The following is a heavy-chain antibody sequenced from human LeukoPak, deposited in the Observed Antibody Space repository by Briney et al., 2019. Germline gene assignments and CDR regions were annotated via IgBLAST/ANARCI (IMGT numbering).Heavy chain of an antibody. D-gene: IGHD6-6*01. J-gene: IGHJ4*02. V-gene: IGHV1-46*04. CDR2: INPSGGST. Sequence: GASVKLSLTASGYTFTDYYIHWVRQAPGQGLEWMGMINPSGGSTNYAQKLQGRVTMTRDTSTGTVYMELSSLRSEDTAVYYCARGRTISARLFEYGARGTLVTVSS. CDR3: ARGRTISARLFEY. CDR1: GYTFTDYY.